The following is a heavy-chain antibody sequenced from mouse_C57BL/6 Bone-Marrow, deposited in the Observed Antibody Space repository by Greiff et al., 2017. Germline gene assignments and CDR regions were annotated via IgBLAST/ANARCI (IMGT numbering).Heavy chain of an antibody. V-gene: IGHV1-50*01. CDR3: ARPIPYDYEGWYFDV. D-gene: IGHD2-4*01. CDR2: IDPSDSYT. CDR1: GYTFTSYW. Sequence: VQLQQPGAELVKPGASVKLSCKASGYTFTSYWMQWVKQRPGQGLEWIGEIDPSDSYTNYNQKFKGKATFTVDTSSSQAYMQLSSLKSEDSAVYYCARPIPYDYEGWYFDVWGTGTTVTVSS. J-gene: IGHJ1*03.